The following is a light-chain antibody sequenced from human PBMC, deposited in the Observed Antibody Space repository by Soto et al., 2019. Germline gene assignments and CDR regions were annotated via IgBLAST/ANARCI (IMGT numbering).Light chain of an antibody. CDR3: SSYTTSNTRQIV. V-gene: IGLV2-14*03. J-gene: IGLJ1*01. CDR2: DVT. Sequence: QSLLTQPPPLSGPSAPSITISCTGTSRDLGGYNYVSWYQHHPGKAPKLIIYDVTNRPSGVSNPFSGSKSGNTASLTISGLQPEDEADYYCSSYTTSNTRQIVFGTGTRSPS. CDR1: SRDLGGYNY.